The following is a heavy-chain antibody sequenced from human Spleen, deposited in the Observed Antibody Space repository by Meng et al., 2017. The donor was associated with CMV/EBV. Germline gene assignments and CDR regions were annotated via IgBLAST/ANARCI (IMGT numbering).Heavy chain of an antibody. J-gene: IGHJ3*02. CDR1: GYRFTTYW. V-gene: IGHV5-51*01. Sequence: GGSLRLSCKGSGYRFTTYWIVWVRQMPGKGLEWMGIIYPGDSDTRYSPSFQGQVTISGDKSISTAYLQWSSLKASDTAMYYCARHGSPTWAFDIWGQGTVVTVSS. CDR3: ARHGSPTWAFDI. D-gene: IGHD1-26*01. CDR2: IYPGDSDT.